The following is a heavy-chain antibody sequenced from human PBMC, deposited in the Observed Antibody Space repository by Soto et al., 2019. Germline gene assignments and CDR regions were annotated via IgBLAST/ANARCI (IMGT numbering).Heavy chain of an antibody. CDR3: ARKIPYGYCSSTSCKARNWFDP. CDR2: INHSGST. CDR1: GGSFSGYY. D-gene: IGHD2-2*03. Sequence: SETLSLTCAVYGGSFSGYYWSWIRQPPGKGLEWIGEINHSGSTNYNPSLKSRVTISVDTSKNQFSLKLSSVTAADTAVYYCARKIPYGYCSSTSCKARNWFDPWGQGTLVTVSS. J-gene: IGHJ5*02. V-gene: IGHV4-34*01.